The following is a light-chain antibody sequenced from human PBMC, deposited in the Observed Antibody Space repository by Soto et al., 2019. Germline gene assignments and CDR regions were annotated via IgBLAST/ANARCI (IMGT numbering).Light chain of an antibody. CDR2: AAA. J-gene: IGKJ5*01. CDR1: QDINTY. CDR3: QQRKSYPIT. V-gene: IGKV1-9*01. Sequence: DIQLTQSPSFLSASVGDRVTITCRASQDINTYLAWYQQKPGKAPKLLIFAAATLQNGVPSRFSGSGSGTEFTVTITSLQPEDFATYYCQQRKSYPITFGQGTRLEIK.